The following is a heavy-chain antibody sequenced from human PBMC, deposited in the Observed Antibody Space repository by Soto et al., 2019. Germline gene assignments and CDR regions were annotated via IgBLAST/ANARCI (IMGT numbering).Heavy chain of an antibody. CDR1: GYSFRSYG. J-gene: IGHJ4*02. CDR3: ARERGFVRGVLRYYLDY. D-gene: IGHD3-10*01. V-gene: IGHV3-33*01. CDR2: IWYDGSNE. Sequence: QVKLVESGGGVVQPEGSLRLSCAASGYSFRSYGMHWVRQAPGKGLEWVALIWYDGSNEYYADSVQGRFTISRDNSETTVYLQMNSLSVEDTAIYYCARERGFVRGVLRYYLDYWGQGTLVTVSS.